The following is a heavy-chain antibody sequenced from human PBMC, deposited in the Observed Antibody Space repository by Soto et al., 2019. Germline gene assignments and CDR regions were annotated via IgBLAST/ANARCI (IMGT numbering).Heavy chain of an antibody. Sequence: PSETLSLTCAVYGGSFSGYDWTWIRQPPGMGLEWIGEINHSGSTNYNPSLKSRVTISVDTSKNQFSLKPTSVTAADTAVYYCARDKITGLFDYWGQGTLVTVSS. V-gene: IGHV4-34*01. D-gene: IGHD2-8*02. CDR1: GGSFSGYD. J-gene: IGHJ4*02. CDR3: ARDKITGLFDY. CDR2: INHSGST.